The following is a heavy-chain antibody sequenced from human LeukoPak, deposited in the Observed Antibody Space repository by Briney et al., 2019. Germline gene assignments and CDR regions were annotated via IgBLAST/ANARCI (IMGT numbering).Heavy chain of an antibody. D-gene: IGHD3-10*01. CDR2: IWYDGSNK. J-gene: IGHJ4*02. V-gene: IGHV3-33*01. CDR3: ARTQGRFYGSGSYQGFDY. Sequence: PGRSLRLSCAASGFTFSSYGMHWVRQAPGKGLEWVAVIWYDGSNKYYADSVKGRFTISRDNSKTTLYLQMNSLRAEDTAVYYCARTQGRFYGSGSYQGFDYWGQGTLVTVSS. CDR1: GFTFSSYG.